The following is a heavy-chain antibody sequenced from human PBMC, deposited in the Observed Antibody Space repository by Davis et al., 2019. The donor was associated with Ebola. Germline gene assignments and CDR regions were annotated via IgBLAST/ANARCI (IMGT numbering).Heavy chain of an antibody. Sequence: PGGSLRLSCAASGFTLSSYGMHWVRQAPGKGLEWVAVMSPDGGNKNFADSVKGRFTISRDNSKNTLYLQMNSLRAEDTAVYYCARSSYQPDYWGQGTLVTVSS. D-gene: IGHD2-2*01. CDR1: GFTLSSYG. V-gene: IGHV3-30*03. J-gene: IGHJ4*02. CDR3: ARSSYQPDY. CDR2: MSPDGGNK.